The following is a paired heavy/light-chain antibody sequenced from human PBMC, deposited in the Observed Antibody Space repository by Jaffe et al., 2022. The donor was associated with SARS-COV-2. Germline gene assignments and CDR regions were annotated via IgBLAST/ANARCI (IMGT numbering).Light chain of an antibody. J-gene: IGKJ1*01. V-gene: IGKV2-28*01. CDR1: QSLLHSNGYNY. Sequence: DIVMTQSPLSLPVTPGEPASISCRSSQSLLHSNGYNYLDWYLQKPGQSPQLLIYLGSNRASGVPDRFSGSGSGTDFTLKISRVEAEDVGVYYCMQALQTPSTFGQGTKVEIK. CDR2: LGS. CDR3: MQALQTPST.
Heavy chain of an antibody. J-gene: IGHJ6*02. Sequence: QVQLVESGGGLVKPGGSLRLSCAASGFTFSDYYMSWIRQAPGKGLEWVSYISSSGSTIYYADSVKGRFTISRDNAKNSLYLQMNSLRAEDTAVYYCARGSAAMGWRDYYGMDVWGQGTTVTVSS. D-gene: IGHD5-18*01. V-gene: IGHV3-11*01. CDR2: ISSSGSTI. CDR3: ARGSAAMGWRDYYGMDV. CDR1: GFTFSDYY.